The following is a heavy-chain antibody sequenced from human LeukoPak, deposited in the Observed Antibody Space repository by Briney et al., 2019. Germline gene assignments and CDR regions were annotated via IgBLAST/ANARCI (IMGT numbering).Heavy chain of an antibody. CDR1: GFTVSSNY. J-gene: IGHJ5*02. Sequence: GGSLRLSCAASGFTVSSNYMSWVRQAPGKGLEWVSVIYSGGSTYYADSVKGRFTISRDNSKNTLYLQMNSLRAEDTAVYYCARTGVTYCSGGSCYLGWFDPWGQGTLVTVSS. CDR2: IYSGGST. CDR3: ARTGVTYCSGGSCYLGWFDP. D-gene: IGHD2-15*01. V-gene: IGHV3-53*01.